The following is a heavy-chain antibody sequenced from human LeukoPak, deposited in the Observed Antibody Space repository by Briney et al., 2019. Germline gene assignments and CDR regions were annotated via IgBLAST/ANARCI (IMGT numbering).Heavy chain of an antibody. V-gene: IGHV1-69*13. J-gene: IGHJ4*02. Sequence: SVKVSCKASGGTFSSYAISWVRQAPGQGLEWMGGIIPIFGTANYAQKFQGRVTITADESTSTAYMELSSLRSEDTAVYYCARGTGYSGYDYGFDYWGQGTLVTVSS. CDR3: ARGTGYSGYDYGFDY. CDR2: IIPIFGTA. CDR1: GGTFSSYA. D-gene: IGHD5-12*01.